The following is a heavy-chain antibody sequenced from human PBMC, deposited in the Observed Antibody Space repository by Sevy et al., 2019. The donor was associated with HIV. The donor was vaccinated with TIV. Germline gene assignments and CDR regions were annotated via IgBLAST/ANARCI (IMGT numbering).Heavy chain of an antibody. CDR2: IYSGGNT. CDR1: GFTVSSNY. D-gene: IGHD2-15*01. V-gene: IGHV3-53*01. Sequence: GGSLRLSCAASGFTVSSNYMSWVRQAPGKGLEWVSVIYSGGNTYYADSGKGRFTISRDNSKNTLYLQMNSLRAEDTAVYYWARVNCSGGSCYYYYGMDVWGQGTTVTVSS. J-gene: IGHJ6*02. CDR3: ARVNCSGGSCYYYYGMDV.